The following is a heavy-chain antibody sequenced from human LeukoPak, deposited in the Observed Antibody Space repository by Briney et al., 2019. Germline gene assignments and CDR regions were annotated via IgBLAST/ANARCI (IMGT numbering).Heavy chain of an antibody. J-gene: IGHJ4*02. V-gene: IGHV3-48*03. CDR1: GFTFSIYE. CDR2: ISGGSGTI. Sequence: GGSLRLSCAASGFTFSIYEMNWVRQAPGKGLEWVSYISGGSGTIYYADSVKGRFTISRDNAKNSVYLQMNSLRAEDTAVYYCARDQRWFDYWGQGTLVAVSS. D-gene: IGHD2-15*01. CDR3: ARDQRWFDY.